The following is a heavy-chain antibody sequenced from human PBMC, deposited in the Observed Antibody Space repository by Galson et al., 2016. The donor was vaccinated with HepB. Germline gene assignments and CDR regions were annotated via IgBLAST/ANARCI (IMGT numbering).Heavy chain of an antibody. Sequence: SLRLSCAASGFTFSNSDMSWVRQAPGKGLVWVSAIRGGDSSTYYADSVGGRFTIPRDNSKNTLYLQMNSLRVEDTALYYCAKDSPIGVSYADYDFWGQGILVTVSS. J-gene: IGHJ4*02. CDR3: AKDSPIGVSYADYDF. V-gene: IGHV3-23*01. CDR1: GFTFSNSD. D-gene: IGHD1-26*01. CDR2: IRGGDSST.